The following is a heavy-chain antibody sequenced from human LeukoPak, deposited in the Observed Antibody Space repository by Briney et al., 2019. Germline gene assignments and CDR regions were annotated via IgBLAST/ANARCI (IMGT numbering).Heavy chain of an antibody. D-gene: IGHD3-22*01. CDR3: ARDPYYDSSGYYY. CDR2: ISSSSSYI. CDR1: GFTFSSYS. J-gene: IGHJ4*02. Sequence: GGSLRLSRAASGFTFSSYSMNWVRQAPGKGLEWVSSISSSSSYIYYADSVKGRFTISRDNAKNSLYLQMNSLRAEDTAVYYCARDPYYDSSGYYYWGQGTLVTVSS. V-gene: IGHV3-21*04.